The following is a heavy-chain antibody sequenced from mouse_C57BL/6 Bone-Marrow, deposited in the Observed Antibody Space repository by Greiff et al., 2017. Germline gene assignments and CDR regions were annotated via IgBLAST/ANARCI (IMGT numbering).Heavy chain of an antibody. CDR3: ARGTRGYLPAY. CDR2: IDPSDSET. Sequence: QVQLQQPGAELVRPGSSVKLSCKASGYTFTSYWMHWVKQRPIQGLEWIGNIDPSDSETHYNQKFKDKATLTVDKSSSTAYMQLSSLTSEDSAVYYCARGTRGYLPAYWGQGTLVTVSA. V-gene: IGHV1-52*01. D-gene: IGHD3-3*01. J-gene: IGHJ3*01. CDR1: GYTFTSYW.